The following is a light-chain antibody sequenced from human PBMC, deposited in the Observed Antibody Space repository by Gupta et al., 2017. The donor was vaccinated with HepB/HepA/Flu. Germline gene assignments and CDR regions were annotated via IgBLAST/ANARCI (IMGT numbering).Light chain of an antibody. Sequence: SALTQPPSASGSPVQSVTIPCPGTSSDIGGYNYVSWYQQPQGKAPKLLIYEVSKRPSGVPDSFSGSKSGSTASLTVSGLQGEEEAEYYGSSYAGSNNLIFGGGTKVTL. CDR2: EVS. CDR1: SSDIGGYNY. J-gene: IGLJ2*01. V-gene: IGLV2-8*01. CDR3: SSYAGSNNLI.